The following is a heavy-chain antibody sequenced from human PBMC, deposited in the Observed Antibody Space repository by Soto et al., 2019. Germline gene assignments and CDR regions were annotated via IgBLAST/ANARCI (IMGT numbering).Heavy chain of an antibody. CDR1: GGSVSSGSYY. CDR2: IYYSGST. D-gene: IGHD3-3*01. J-gene: IGHJ6*02. V-gene: IGHV4-61*01. CDR3: ASSMEDFWSGCASKNYYYYGMDV. Sequence: QVQLQESGPGLVKPSETLSLTCTVSGGSVSSGSYYWSWIRQPPGKGLEWIGYIYYSGSTNYNPSLKRRVPITVDTSRNQSSLKLSSVTAADTAVDYCASSMEDFWSGCASKNYYYYGMDVWGQGTTVTVSS.